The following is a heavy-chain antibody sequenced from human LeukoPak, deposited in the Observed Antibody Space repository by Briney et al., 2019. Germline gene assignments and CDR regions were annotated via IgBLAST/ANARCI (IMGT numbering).Heavy chain of an antibody. D-gene: IGHD1-7*01. CDR2: ISGSGRST. Sequence: GGSLRLSCAAYGFTFSNYGMSWVRQAPGKGLEWVSGISGSGRSTYYADSVKGRFTISRDNAKNSLYLQMNSLRDEDTAVYYCARDPDWNYVRAFDFWGQGTMVIVSS. V-gene: IGHV3-23*01. CDR3: ARDPDWNYVRAFDF. CDR1: GFTFSNYG. J-gene: IGHJ3*01.